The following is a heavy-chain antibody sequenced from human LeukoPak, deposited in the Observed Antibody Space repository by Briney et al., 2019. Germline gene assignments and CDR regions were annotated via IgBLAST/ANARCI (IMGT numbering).Heavy chain of an antibody. CDR1: GFTFSSYW. CDR3: ARGRRDY. V-gene: IGHV3-7*01. CDR2: IKQNGSEK. Sequence: GGSLRLSCAASGFTFSSYWTSWVRQAPGKGLEWMANIKQNGSEKYYVDSVKGRFTISRDNAKSSVYLQMNSLRAEDTAVYYCARGRRDYWGQGTLVTVSS. J-gene: IGHJ4*02.